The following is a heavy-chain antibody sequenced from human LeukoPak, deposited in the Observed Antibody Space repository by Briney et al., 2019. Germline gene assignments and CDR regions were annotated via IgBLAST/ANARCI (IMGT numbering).Heavy chain of an antibody. Sequence: PSETLSLTCAVYGGSFSGYYWSWIRQPPGKWLEWIGEINHSGSTNHNPSHKSRLTISVDTSKNQFSLKLSSVTAADTAVYYCARGRIAAAGNWGQGTLVTVSS. J-gene: IGHJ4*02. D-gene: IGHD6-13*01. V-gene: IGHV4-34*01. CDR3: ARGRIAAAGN. CDR2: INHSGST. CDR1: GGSFSGYY.